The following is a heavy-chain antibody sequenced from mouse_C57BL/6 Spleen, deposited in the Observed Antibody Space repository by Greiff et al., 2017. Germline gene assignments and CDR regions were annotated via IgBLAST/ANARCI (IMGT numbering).Heavy chain of an antibody. V-gene: IGHV1-55*01. D-gene: IGHD1-1*01. CDR3: GRALYYYGSSYYFDY. Sequence: QVHVKQSGAELVKPGASVKMSCKASGYTFTSYWMTWVQQTPGQGLEWIGDIYPGSGSTNYNEKLKSKVTLTVDTSSSTAYMQLSSLTSEDSAVYYCGRALYYYGSSYYFDYWGQGTTLTVSS. J-gene: IGHJ2*01. CDR2: IYPGSGST. CDR1: GYTFTSYW.